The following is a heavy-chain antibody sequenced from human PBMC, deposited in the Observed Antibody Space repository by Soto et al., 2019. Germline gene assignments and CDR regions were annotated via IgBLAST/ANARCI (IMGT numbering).Heavy chain of an antibody. CDR1: GFTFGTYA. J-gene: IGHJ6*03. Sequence: EVQLLESGGGLVQPGGSLRLSCAASGFTFGTYAMNWLRQAPGRGLECVSFISGSGRTTYYADSVKGRFTVSRDNSKNTMYLQMNSLRAEDTALYYCAKFRGPSYSDYYMDVWGKGTTVTVSS. D-gene: IGHD3-16*01. CDR2: ISGSGRTT. V-gene: IGHV3-23*01. CDR3: AKFRGPSYSDYYMDV.